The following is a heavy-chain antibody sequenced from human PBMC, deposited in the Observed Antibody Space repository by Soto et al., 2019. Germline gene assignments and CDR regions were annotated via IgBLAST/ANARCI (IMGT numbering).Heavy chain of an antibody. CDR1: GGGFSSYT. CDR2: IIPILGIA. Sequence: SVTVSCQAAGGGFSSYTISWVRQAPGQGLEWMGRIIPILGIANYAQKFQGRVTITADKSTSTAYMELSSLRSEDTAVYYCASGNSSGWYSNFDYWGQGTLVTVSS. J-gene: IGHJ4*02. CDR3: ASGNSSGWYSNFDY. V-gene: IGHV1-69*02. D-gene: IGHD6-19*01.